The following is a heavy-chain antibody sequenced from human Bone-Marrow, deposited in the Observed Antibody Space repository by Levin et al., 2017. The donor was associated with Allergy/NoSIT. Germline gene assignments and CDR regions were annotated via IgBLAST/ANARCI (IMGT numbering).Heavy chain of an antibody. CDR1: GFTFSSYS. D-gene: IGHD4-11*01. J-gene: IGHJ4*02. CDR3: TRVYKSNYGKFDY. V-gene: IGHV3-74*01. Sequence: GGSLRLSCAASGFTFSSYSMHWVRQAPGKGLVWVARLKSDGRSTTYADSVKGRFTISRDNAESTLYLQMNSLRVEDTAVYYCTRVYKSNYGKFDYWGQGTLVTVSS. CDR2: LKSDGRST.